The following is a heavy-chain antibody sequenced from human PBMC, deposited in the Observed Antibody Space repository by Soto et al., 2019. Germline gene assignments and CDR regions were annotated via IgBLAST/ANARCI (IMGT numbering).Heavy chain of an antibody. Sequence: GGSLRLSCAASGFTFSSYGMHWVRQAPGKGLEWVAVISYDGSNKYYADSVKGRFTISRDNSKNTLYLQMNSLRAEDTAVYYCAKDVAAGSEYYYYGMDVWGQGTTVTVSS. V-gene: IGHV3-30*18. CDR1: GFTFSSYG. CDR2: ISYDGSNK. J-gene: IGHJ6*02. CDR3: AKDVAAGSEYYYYGMDV. D-gene: IGHD6-13*01.